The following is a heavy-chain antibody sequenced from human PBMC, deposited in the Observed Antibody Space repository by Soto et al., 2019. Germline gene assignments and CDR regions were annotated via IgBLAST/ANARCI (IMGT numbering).Heavy chain of an antibody. V-gene: IGHV4-31*03. CDR2: IYYSGST. Sequence: SETLYLTCTVSGGSISSGGYYWSWIRQHPGKGLEWIGYIYYSGSTYYNPSLKSRVTISVDTSKNQFSLKLSSVTAADTAVYYCARTYYDNWFDPWGQGTLVTVSS. J-gene: IGHJ5*02. CDR3: ARTYYDNWFDP. CDR1: GGSISSGGYY. D-gene: IGHD3-22*01.